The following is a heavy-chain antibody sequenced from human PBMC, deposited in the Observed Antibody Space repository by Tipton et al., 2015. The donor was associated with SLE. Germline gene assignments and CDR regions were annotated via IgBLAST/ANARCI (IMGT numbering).Heavy chain of an antibody. D-gene: IGHD4-17*01. Sequence: TLSLTCTVSNVSIPNNHWSWIRQPAWKGLEWIGYISYSGSTNYNPSLKSRVTISVDTSKNQFSLKLSSVTAADTAVYYCARGGDYDDYWGQGTLVTVSS. CDR3: ARGGDYDDY. V-gene: IGHV4-59*01. J-gene: IGHJ4*02. CDR2: ISYSGST. CDR1: NVSIPNNH.